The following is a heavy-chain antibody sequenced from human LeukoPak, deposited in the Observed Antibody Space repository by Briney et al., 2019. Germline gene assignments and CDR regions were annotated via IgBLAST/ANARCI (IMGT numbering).Heavy chain of an antibody. D-gene: IGHD2-15*01. Sequence: SETLSLTCTVSGGSISNYFWTWIRQPAGKGLEWIGRIYTSGSTNYNPSLKSRVTISVDTSKNQFSLKLSSVTAADTAIYYCARSYCSGGSCWVYFDYWGQGTLVTVSS. CDR2: IYTSGST. V-gene: IGHV4-4*07. CDR3: ARSYCSGGSCWVYFDY. J-gene: IGHJ4*02. CDR1: GGSISNYF.